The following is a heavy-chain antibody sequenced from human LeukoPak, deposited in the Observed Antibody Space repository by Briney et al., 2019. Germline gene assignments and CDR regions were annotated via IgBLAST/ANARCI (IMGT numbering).Heavy chain of an antibody. Sequence: PGGSLRLSCAASGFTVSSNYMSWVRQAPGKGLDWVSMIYSGGSTNYADSVKGRFTISRDSSKNTLYLQINSLRAEDTAVYYCAKGLRSNFRYFDYWGQGTLVTVSS. CDR1: GFTVSSNY. V-gene: IGHV3-53*01. CDR2: IYSGGST. J-gene: IGHJ4*02. CDR3: AKGLRSNFRYFDY. D-gene: IGHD3-3*01.